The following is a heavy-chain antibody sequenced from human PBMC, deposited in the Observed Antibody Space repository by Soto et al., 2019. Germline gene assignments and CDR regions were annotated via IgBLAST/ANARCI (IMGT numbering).Heavy chain of an antibody. V-gene: IGHV4-30-4*01. CDR2: IYYSGST. CDR1: GGSISSGDYY. Sequence: QVQLQESGPGLVKPSQTLSLTCTVSGGSISSGDYYWSWIRQPPGKGLEWIGYIYYSGSTYYNPSLKSGVTIAVDTSKNQFSLKLSAVTAADTAVYYCAGDSGGVSYNYYFDYWGQGTLVTVSS. CDR3: AGDSGGVSYNYYFDY. D-gene: IGHD2-8*02. J-gene: IGHJ4*02.